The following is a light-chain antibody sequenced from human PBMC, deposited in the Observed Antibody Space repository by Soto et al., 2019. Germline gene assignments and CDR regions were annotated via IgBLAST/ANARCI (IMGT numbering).Light chain of an antibody. CDR1: QSVSSSY. V-gene: IGKV3-20*01. CDR3: QQYGSAPPTWT. CDR2: GSS. Sequence: EIVLTQSPGTLSLSPGERATLSCRASQSVSSSYLAWYQQKPGQAPRLLIYGSSSRATCIPDRFCGSGSGTDFSLTISRLEPEDFAVYYCQQYGSAPPTWTFGKGTKVEVK. J-gene: IGKJ1*01.